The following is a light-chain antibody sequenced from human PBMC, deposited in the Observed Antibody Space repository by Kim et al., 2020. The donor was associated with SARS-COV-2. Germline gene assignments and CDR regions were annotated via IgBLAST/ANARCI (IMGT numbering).Light chain of an antibody. Sequence: QSVLTQPPSVSAAPGQKVTISCSGSSSNIGSKSVSWYQQLPGTAPKLLIFDNDKRPSGIPDRVSGSKSGTSATLGITGLQSGDEADYYCGTWDTTLSAWVFGGGTQLTVL. CDR2: DND. V-gene: IGLV1-51*01. J-gene: IGLJ3*02. CDR1: SSNIGSKS. CDR3: GTWDTTLSAWV.